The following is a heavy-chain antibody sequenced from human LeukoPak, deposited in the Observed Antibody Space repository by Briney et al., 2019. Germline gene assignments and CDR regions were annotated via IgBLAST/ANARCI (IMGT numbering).Heavy chain of an antibody. CDR3: ASSSKDEGDSSGYYFY. J-gene: IGHJ4*02. D-gene: IGHD3-22*01. CDR2: IYTSGST. CDR1: GGSISSHY. Sequence: SETLSPTCTVSGGSISSHYWSWIRQPAGKGLEWIGRIYTSGSTNYNPSLKSRVTISVDTSKNQFSLKLSSVSAADTAVYYCASSSKDEGDSSGYYFYWGQGTLVTVSS. V-gene: IGHV4-4*07.